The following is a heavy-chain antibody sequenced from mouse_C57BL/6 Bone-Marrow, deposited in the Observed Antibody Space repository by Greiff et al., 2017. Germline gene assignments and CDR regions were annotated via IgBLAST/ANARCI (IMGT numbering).Heavy chain of an antibody. J-gene: IGHJ3*01. D-gene: IGHD1-1*01. CDR2: IYPGDGDT. CDR3: ARGLRSFAY. Sequence: QVQLKQSGAELVKPGASVKISCKASGYAFSSYWMTWVKQRPGKGLEWIGQIYPGDGDTNYNGKFKGKATLTADKSSSTAYMQLSSLTSEDSAVYFCARGLRSFAYWGQGTLVTVSA. CDR1: GYAFSSYW. V-gene: IGHV1-80*01.